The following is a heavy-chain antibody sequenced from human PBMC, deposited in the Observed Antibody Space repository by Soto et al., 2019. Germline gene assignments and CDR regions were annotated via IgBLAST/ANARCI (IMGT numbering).Heavy chain of an antibody. D-gene: IGHD2-2*01. V-gene: IGHV2-5*02. J-gene: IGHJ4*02. Sequence: QITLKESGPTLVKPTQTLTLTCTFSGFSLSTSGVGVGWIRQPPGKALEWLALIYWDDDKRYSPSLKSRLTITKDTSQNQVVLTMTNMDPVDTATYYCAHSHPPDWGSSTSCPFDYWGQGTLVTVSS. CDR3: AHSHPPDWGSSTSCPFDY. CDR2: IYWDDDK. CDR1: GFSLSTSGVG.